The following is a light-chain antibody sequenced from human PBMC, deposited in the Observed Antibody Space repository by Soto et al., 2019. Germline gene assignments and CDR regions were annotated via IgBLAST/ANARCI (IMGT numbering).Light chain of an antibody. V-gene: IGKV1D-13*01. J-gene: IGKJ4*01. Sequence: AIQLTQSPSSLSASVGDRVTITCRASQGISSALAWYQQKPGKAPKLLIYEASILQSGVPSRFSGSGSGTEFTLTISSLQPEDFATYYCQQFNNYPLTFGGGTRWIS. CDR2: EAS. CDR1: QGISSA. CDR3: QQFNNYPLT.